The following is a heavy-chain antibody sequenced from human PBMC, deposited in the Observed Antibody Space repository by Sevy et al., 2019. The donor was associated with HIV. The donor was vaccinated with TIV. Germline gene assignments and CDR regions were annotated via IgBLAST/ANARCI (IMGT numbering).Heavy chain of an antibody. CDR3: ARVQRGGVPDY. CDR1: GYTFIGHY. CDR2: INPNTGDT. D-gene: IGHD3-10*01. V-gene: IGHV1-2*02. J-gene: IGHJ4*02. Sequence: ASVKVSCTSSGYTFIGHYLHWVRQAPRQGLEWIGWINPNTGDTRYTEKFQGRVTMTRDTSISTAYMELITLRSDDTAVYFCARVQRGGVPDYWGQGTLVTVSS.